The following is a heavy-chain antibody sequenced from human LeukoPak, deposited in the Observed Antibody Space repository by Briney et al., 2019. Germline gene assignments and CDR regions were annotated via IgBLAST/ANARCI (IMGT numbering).Heavy chain of an antibody. CDR1: GFSFGDYA. Sequence: PGRSLRLSCAASGFSFGDYAFHWVRQAPGKGLEWVSGISWNSGNIGYADSVKGRFTVSRDNAKNSLYLQMNSPRTEDTALYYCATLNGDSAFGDYWGQGTLVTVSS. CDR3: ATLNGDSAFGDY. CDR2: ISWNSGNI. D-gene: IGHD4-17*01. V-gene: IGHV3-9*01. J-gene: IGHJ4*02.